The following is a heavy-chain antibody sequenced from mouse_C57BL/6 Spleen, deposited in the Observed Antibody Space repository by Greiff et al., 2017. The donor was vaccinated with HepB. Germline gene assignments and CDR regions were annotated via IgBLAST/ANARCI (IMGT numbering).Heavy chain of an antibody. CDR2: IDPSDSYT. CDR3: ARGGIYYDYTGFAY. Sequence: QVQLQQPGAELVMPGASVKLSCKASGYTFTSYWMHWVKQRPGQGLEWIGEIDPSDSYTNYNQKFKGKSTLTVDKSSSTAYMQLSSLTSEDSAVYYCARGGIYYDYTGFAYWGQGTLVTVSA. V-gene: IGHV1-69*01. CDR1: GYTFTSYW. J-gene: IGHJ3*01. D-gene: IGHD2-4*01.